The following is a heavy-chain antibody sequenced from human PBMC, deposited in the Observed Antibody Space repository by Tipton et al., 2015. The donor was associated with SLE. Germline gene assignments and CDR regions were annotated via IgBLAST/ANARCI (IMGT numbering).Heavy chain of an antibody. Sequence: TLSLTCAVSGVSISGSDRWSWVRQPPGRGLEWIGDLFHSGSTNYNPSIKSRVAMSVDKSRNQFSLNLRSVTAADTAVYYCARVRLGIDYFFDSWGQGTLVIVSS. V-gene: IGHV4-4*02. J-gene: IGHJ4*02. CDR3: ARVRLGIDYFFDS. D-gene: IGHD3-16*01. CDR1: GVSISGSDR. CDR2: LFHSGST.